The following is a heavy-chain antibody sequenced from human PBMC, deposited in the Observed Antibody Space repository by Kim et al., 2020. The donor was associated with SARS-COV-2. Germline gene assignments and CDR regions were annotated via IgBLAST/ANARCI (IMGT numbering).Heavy chain of an antibody. CDR1: GFTFSYYY. CDR2: IRSSGSTI. CDR3: ARVAVPGLRRPNWFDP. D-gene: IGHD3-16*01. Sequence: GGSLRLSCAASGFTFSYYYMGWIRQAPGKGLEWVSYIRSSGSTINYVDSVRGRFTISRDNAKKSVYLQMSSLRAEDTAVYYCARVAVPGLRRPNWFDPGGQGTLVSVSS. J-gene: IGHJ5*02. V-gene: IGHV3-11*01.